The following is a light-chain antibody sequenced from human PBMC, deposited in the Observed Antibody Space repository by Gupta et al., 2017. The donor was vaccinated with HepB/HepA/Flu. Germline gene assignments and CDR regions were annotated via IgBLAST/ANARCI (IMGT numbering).Light chain of an antibody. CDR1: KLGDKY. Sequence: SSELIQSPSVSVSPGQTASINCSGDKLGDKYASWYQPKPGQSPLLVIYEDNKRPSGIPERFSGSNSGNTATLTVSGTQAVDESDYYWQARDSIVVFGGGTKLTVL. CDR3: QARDSIVV. CDR2: EDN. V-gene: IGLV3-1*01. J-gene: IGLJ3*02.